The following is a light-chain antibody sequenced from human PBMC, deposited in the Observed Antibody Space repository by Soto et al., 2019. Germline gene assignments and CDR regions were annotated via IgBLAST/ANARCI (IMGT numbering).Light chain of an antibody. Sequence: ATLSCRASQSVSSNLAWYQQKPGQAPRLLIYGASTRATGIPARFSGSGSGTEFTLTICSLQSEDFAVYCCQHAKYLRNRFGQ. CDR1: QSVSSN. J-gene: IGKJ5*01. CDR3: QHAKYLRNR. CDR2: GAS. V-gene: IGKV3-15*01.